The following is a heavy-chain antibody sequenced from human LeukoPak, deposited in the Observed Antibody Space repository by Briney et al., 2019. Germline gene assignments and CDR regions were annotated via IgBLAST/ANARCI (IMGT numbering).Heavy chain of an antibody. CDR2: IRYDGSNK. V-gene: IGHV3-30*02. CDR3: AKDGGGWRQLSFDY. Sequence: GGSLRLSCAASGFTFSNYGMHWVRQAPGKGLAWVAFIRYDGSNKSYADSVKGRFTISRDNSKNTQYLQMNSLRAEDTAVYYCAKDGGGWRQLSFDYWGQGTLVTVSS. J-gene: IGHJ4*02. CDR1: GFTFSNYG. D-gene: IGHD5-24*01.